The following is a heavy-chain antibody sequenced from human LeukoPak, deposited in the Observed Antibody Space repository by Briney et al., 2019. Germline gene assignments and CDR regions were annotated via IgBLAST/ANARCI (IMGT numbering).Heavy chain of an antibody. CDR3: ARGQTPMVRGVGIDY. CDR1: GFTFSSYS. D-gene: IGHD3-10*01. CDR2: ISSSSSYI. J-gene: IGHJ4*02. Sequence: GGSLRLSCAASGFTFSSYSMNWVRQAPGRGLEWVSSISSSSSYIYYADSVKGRFTISRDNAKNSLYLQMNSLRAEDTAVYYCARGQTPMVRGVGIDYWGQGTLVTVSS. V-gene: IGHV3-21*01.